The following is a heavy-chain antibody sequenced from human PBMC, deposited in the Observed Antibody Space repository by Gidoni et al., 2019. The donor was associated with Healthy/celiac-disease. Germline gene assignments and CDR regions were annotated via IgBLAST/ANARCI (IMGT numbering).Heavy chain of an antibody. CDR1: GFTFSSYE. J-gene: IGHJ3*02. Sequence: EVQLVESGGGLVQPGGSLRLSCAASGFTFSSYEMNWVRQAPGKGMEWVSYISSSGSTIYYADSVKGRFTISRDNAKNSLYLQMNSLRAEDTAVYYCARDFLGRRITMVRGTNADAFDIWGQGTMVTVSS. CDR3: ARDFLGRRITMVRGTNADAFDI. CDR2: ISSSGSTI. D-gene: IGHD3-10*01. V-gene: IGHV3-48*03.